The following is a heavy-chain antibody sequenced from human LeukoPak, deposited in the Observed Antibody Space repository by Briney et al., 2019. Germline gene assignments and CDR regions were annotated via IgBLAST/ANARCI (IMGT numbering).Heavy chain of an antibody. Sequence: ASVKVSCKASGYTFTSYGISWVRQAPGRGLEWMGWISAYNGNTNYAQKLQGRVTMTTDTSTSTAYMELRSLRSDDTAVYYCATVRYFGTLPPGRITIFGVVTDAFDIWGQGTMVTVSS. V-gene: IGHV1-18*01. CDR3: ATVRYFGTLPPGRITIFGVVTDAFDI. CDR1: GYTFTSYG. J-gene: IGHJ3*02. D-gene: IGHD3-3*01. CDR2: ISAYNGNT.